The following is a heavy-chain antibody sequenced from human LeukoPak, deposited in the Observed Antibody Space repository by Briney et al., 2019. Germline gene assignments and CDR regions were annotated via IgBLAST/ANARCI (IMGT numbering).Heavy chain of an antibody. D-gene: IGHD1-7*01. CDR2: IKSNSGGT. V-gene: IGHV1-2*02. CDR3: ARDQGGTIDY. J-gene: IGHJ4*02. CDR1: GYSFIGYY. Sequence: ASVTVSCKASGYSFIGYYMHWVRQAPGQGLEWMGWIKSNSGGTHYAQKFQGRVTMTRDTSITTAHMELSRLTSDDTAVYYCARDQGGTIDYWGQGTLVTVSS.